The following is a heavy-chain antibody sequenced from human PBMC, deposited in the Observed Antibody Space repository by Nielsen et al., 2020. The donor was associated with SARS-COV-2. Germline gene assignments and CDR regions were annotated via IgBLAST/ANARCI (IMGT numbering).Heavy chain of an antibody. CDR3: AKIAVAADY. CDR2: ISYDGSNK. V-gene: IGHV3-30-3*02. CDR1: GFTFSSYA. J-gene: IGHJ4*01. D-gene: IGHD6-19*01. Sequence: GESLKISCAASGFTFSSYAMHWVRQAPGKGLEWVAVISYDGSNKYYADSVKGRFTISRDNSKNTLYLKMNSLRAEDTAVYYCAKIAVAADYWGQGTLVTVSS.